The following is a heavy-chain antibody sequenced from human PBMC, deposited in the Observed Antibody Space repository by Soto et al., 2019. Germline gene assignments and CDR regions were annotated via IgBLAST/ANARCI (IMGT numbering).Heavy chain of an antibody. CDR1: GFTFGTYW. Sequence: GALTLSCSASGFTFGTYWMSLVVQAPWKGLEWLATIKKDASEKKYRDSVKGRFTMYRDTAQSTLYLQMERLRAEDTAVYYCARYSGYGSGASVNHYLDFWRHRTLVTVS. J-gene: IGHJ4*01. CDR3: ARYSGYGSGASVNHYLDF. D-gene: IGHD3-10*01. CDR2: IKKDASEK. V-gene: IGHV3-7*01.